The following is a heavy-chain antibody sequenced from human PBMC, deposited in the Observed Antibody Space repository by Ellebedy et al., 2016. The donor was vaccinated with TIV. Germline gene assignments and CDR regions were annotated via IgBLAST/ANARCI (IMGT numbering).Heavy chain of an antibody. CDR1: GFNVSTFF. V-gene: IGHV3-66*01. CDR3: ARDPGGGGAYSDNWFDP. J-gene: IGHJ5*02. D-gene: IGHD4-11*01. CDR2: IYPGGGT. Sequence: PGGSLRLSCTASGFNVSTFFMSWVRQAPGQGLEWVSVIYPGGGTNYSDTVEGRFTVSRDTSTNTIYLQMNSLRGEDTAVYYCARDPGGGGAYSDNWFDPWGQGTLVTVSS.